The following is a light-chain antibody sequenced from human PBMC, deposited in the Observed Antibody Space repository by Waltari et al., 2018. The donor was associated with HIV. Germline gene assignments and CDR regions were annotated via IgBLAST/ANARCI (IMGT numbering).Light chain of an antibody. Sequence: DIVMTQSPDSLVVSLGARATIKCESSQSVLHTPNNKNFLAWYQQKSGQAPKLLIYWASTRESGVPARFSGSGSGTNFTLTINNLQSEDVAVYYCQQYHVTPPTFGQGT. V-gene: IGKV4-1*01. J-gene: IGKJ1*01. CDR1: QSVLHTPNNKNF. CDR2: WAS. CDR3: QQYHVTPPT.